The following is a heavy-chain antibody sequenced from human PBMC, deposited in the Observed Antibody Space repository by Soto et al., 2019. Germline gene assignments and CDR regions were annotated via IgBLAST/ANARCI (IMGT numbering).Heavy chain of an antibody. CDR3: ARDGQQPAPYSLDV. Sequence: QVQLVEYGGGVVQPGRSLRLSCTASGFTFKNNAMHWVRQAAGKGLEWVAQIWYDGSNTYYTDSVKGRFTISRDNLRNTVYLQMDSLRAEDTAVYHCARDGQQPAPYSLDVWGQGTTVTVSS. V-gene: IGHV3-33*01. D-gene: IGHD6-13*01. CDR2: IWYDGSNT. J-gene: IGHJ6*02. CDR1: GFTFKNNA.